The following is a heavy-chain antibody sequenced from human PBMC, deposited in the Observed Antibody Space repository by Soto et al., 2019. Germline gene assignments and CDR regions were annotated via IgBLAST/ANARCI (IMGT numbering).Heavy chain of an antibody. CDR3: AKEALDFWSGNNWFDP. D-gene: IGHD3-3*01. V-gene: IGHV3-23*01. CDR2: ISGSGGST. J-gene: IGHJ5*02. Sequence: HPGGSLRLSCAASGFTFSSYAMSWVRQAPGKGLEWVSAISGSGGSTYYADSVKGRFTISRDNSKNTLYLQMNSLRAEDTAVYYCAKEALDFWSGNNWFDPWGQGTLVTVSS. CDR1: GFTFSSYA.